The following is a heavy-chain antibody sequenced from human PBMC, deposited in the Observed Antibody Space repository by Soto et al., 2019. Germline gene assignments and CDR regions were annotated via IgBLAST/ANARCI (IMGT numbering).Heavy chain of an antibody. CDR2: ISGSGGTT. D-gene: IGHD3-3*01. J-gene: IGHJ6*02. V-gene: IGHV3-23*01. CDR3: AKGPTFFGVVLDYPYYCGLDA. CDR1: ELTRCRSA. Sequence: PAAELTRCRSAMSCVSKAAGKGLDWVSAISGSGGTTYYVDSVKGRFTISRDSSKNTLFLQMSSLRAEDTAVYYCAKGPTFFGVVLDYPYYCGLDACGQGST.